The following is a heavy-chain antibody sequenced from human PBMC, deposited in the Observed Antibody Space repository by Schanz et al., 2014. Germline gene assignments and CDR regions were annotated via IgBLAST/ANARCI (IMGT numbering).Heavy chain of an antibody. CDR3: ARGPIPIQGVPMDF. CDR2: IGYDGSEK. J-gene: IGHJ4*02. CDR1: GFNFRNYG. Sequence: QVQLVESGGGVVQPGRSLRLSCAASGFNFRNYGMNWVRQAPGKGLEWVANIGYDGSEKYYVDSVKGRFTISRDNSKDTLYLQMSGLTPEDTAVYYCARGPIPIQGVPMDFWGQGTLVTVSS. V-gene: IGHV3-33*01. D-gene: IGHD3-10*01.